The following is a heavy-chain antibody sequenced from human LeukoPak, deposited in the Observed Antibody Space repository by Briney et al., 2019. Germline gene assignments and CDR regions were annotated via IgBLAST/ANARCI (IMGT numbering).Heavy chain of an antibody. CDR1: GFTYSSYA. J-gene: IGHJ4*02. D-gene: IGHD3-22*01. CDR3: VSEYDSSGYFPLGRYFDY. CDR2: ISGSGGST. Sequence: PGGSLRLPCAPPGFTYSSYAKRQLRHSPGQQLHHHPTISGSGGSTNYAASMTSLFTISRDNSKNTLYLQMNSLRAKDTAVYYCVSEYDSSGYFPLGRYFDYWGQGTLVTVSS. V-gene: IGHV3-23*01.